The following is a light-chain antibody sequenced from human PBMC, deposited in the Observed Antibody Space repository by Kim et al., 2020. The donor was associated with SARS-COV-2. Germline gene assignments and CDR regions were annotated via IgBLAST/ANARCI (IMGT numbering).Light chain of an antibody. CDR2: KNN. J-gene: IGLJ3*02. Sequence: GLWVSTTCSGSRPNTGRDAATWYQQLPGTAPSGLIYKNNQRPSGVPARFSGSRSGTAASLAISGLQSGDEADYYCAAWDDSRNEGVFGGGTQLTVL. V-gene: IGLV1-44*01. CDR1: RPNTGRDA. CDR3: AAWDDSRNEGV.